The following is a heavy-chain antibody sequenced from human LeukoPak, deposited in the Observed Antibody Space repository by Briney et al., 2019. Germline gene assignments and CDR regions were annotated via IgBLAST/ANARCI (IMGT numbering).Heavy chain of an antibody. CDR3: GTRGCSGGSCYSADY. J-gene: IGHJ4*02. CDR1: GFTFSTYG. CDR2: ISYDGSYK. D-gene: IGHD2-15*01. Sequence: GGSLRLSCAASGFTFSTYGMHWVRQRLGRGLEGLAFISYDGSYKSYADSVKGRFTISRDNPKNTLSLQMNSLSSEDTAVYYCGTRGCSGGSCYSADYWGQGTLVTVSS. V-gene: IGHV3-30*03.